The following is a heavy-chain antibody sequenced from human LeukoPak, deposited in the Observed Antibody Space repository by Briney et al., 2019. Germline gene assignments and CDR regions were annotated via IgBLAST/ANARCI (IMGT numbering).Heavy chain of an antibody. CDR2: IWYDGSNK. Sequence: PGGSLRLSCAASGFTFSSYGMHWVRQAPGKGLEWVAVIWYDGSNKYYADSVEGRFTISRDNSKNTLYLQMNSLRAEDTAVYYCAREPGSSSWYQLYYYYYGMDVWGQGTTVTVSS. V-gene: IGHV3-33*01. CDR3: AREPGSSSWYQLYYYYYGMDV. CDR1: GFTFSSYG. J-gene: IGHJ6*02. D-gene: IGHD6-13*01.